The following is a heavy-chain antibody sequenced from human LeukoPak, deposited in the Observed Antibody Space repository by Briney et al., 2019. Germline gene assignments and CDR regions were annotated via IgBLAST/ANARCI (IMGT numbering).Heavy chain of an antibody. Sequence: PGGSLRLSCTASGFTFGDYAMSWVRQAPGKGLEWVGFIRSKAYGGTTEYAASVKGRFTISRDDSKSIAYLQMNSLKTEDTAVYYCARIVSSGWYQDYWGQGTLVTVSS. D-gene: IGHD6-19*01. CDR2: IRSKAYGGTT. CDR1: GFTFGDYA. CDR3: ARIVSSGWYQDY. V-gene: IGHV3-49*04. J-gene: IGHJ4*02.